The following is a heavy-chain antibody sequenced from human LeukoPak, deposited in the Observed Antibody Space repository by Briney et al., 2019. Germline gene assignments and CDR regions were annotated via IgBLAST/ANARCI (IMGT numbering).Heavy chain of an antibody. CDR1: GFTFSDAW. V-gene: IGHV3-15*01. CDR3: TTDSGPPSGYFDY. J-gene: IGHJ4*02. Sequence: PGGSLRLSCAASGFTFSDAWMSWARQAPGKGLEWVGHIKSKADGGTTDYAAPVKGRFTISRHDSKATLYLQMNRLKTEDTAVYYCTTDSGPPSGYFDYWGQGTLVTVSS. CDR2: IKSKADGGTT. D-gene: IGHD1-26*01.